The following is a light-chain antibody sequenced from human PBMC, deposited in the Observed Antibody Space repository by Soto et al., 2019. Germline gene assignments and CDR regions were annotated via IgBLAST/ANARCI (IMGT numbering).Light chain of an antibody. J-gene: IGLJ1*01. V-gene: IGLV1-47*01. CDR3: AAWDDSLSPNYV. CDR1: SSNIESNY. Sequence: QSVLTQPPSASGTPGQRVTISCSGSSSNIESNYVYWYQQLPGTAPKLLIYRNNQRPSGVPDRFSGSKSGTSASLAISGLRSEDEGDYYCAAWDDSLSPNYVFGTGTRSPS. CDR2: RNN.